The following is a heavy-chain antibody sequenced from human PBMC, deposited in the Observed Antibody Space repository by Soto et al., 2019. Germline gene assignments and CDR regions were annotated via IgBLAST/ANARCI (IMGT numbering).Heavy chain of an antibody. CDR1: GGSFSGYY. V-gene: IGHV4-34*01. CDR3: ARDSPRPXTAIQSYYCYGMDV. D-gene: IGHD2-2*02. J-gene: IGHJ6*02. CDR2: INHRGST. Sequence: SEPLSLTCAVYGGSFSGYYWSWIRQPPGKGLEWIGEINHRGSTNYNPALRSRVTISVGTSKKEFSLKLSSVTAADTAVYYCARDSPRPXTAIQSYYCYGMDVWGQGTTVNVSS.